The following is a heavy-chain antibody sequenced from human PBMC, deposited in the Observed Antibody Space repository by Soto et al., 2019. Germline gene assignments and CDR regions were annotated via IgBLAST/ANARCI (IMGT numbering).Heavy chain of an antibody. J-gene: IGHJ4*02. CDR2: INHSGST. V-gene: IGHV4-34*01. CDR3: ARQAIFGVVHSHFDY. CDR1: GGSFSGYY. Sequence: SETLSLTCAVYGGSFSGYYWSWIRQPPGKGLEWIGEINHSGSTNYNPSLKSRVTISVDTSKNQFSLKLSSVTAADTAVYYCARQAIFGVVHSHFDYWGQGTLVTVSS. D-gene: IGHD3-3*01.